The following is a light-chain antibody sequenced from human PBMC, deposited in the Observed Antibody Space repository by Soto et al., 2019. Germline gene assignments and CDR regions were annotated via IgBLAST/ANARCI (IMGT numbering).Light chain of an antibody. J-gene: IGKJ5*01. CDR1: QSVRTY. CDR3: QQRNMWPPIT. Sequence: EIVLTQSPVTLSLSPGERATLSCRASQSVRTYLAWYQVKPGQAPRLLIYDAPSRASGVPARFSGSGSGTDFTLTISSLEPEDFAVYYCQQRNMWPPITFGQGTRLEIK. CDR2: DAP. V-gene: IGKV3-11*01.